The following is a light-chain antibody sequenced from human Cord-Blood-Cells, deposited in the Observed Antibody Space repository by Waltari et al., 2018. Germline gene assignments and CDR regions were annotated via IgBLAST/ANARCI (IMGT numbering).Light chain of an antibody. CDR3: QSYDSSLSGYV. CDR2: GNS. CDR1: SPTIGAGYD. Sequence: QYVLTTPPPFSGAPGQSVTTSCTGSSPTIGAGYDVHGYQQLPGTAPKLLIYGNSNRPSGVPDRFSGSKSGTSASLAITGLQAEDEADYYCQSYDSSLSGYVFGTGTKVTVL. V-gene: IGLV1-40*01. J-gene: IGLJ1*01.